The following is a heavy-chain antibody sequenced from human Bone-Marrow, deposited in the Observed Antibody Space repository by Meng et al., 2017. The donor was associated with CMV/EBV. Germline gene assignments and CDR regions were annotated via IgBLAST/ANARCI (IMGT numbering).Heavy chain of an antibody. D-gene: IGHD5-18*01. V-gene: IGHV2-26*01. CDR3: ARRFTAQGFDY. CDR1: GFSLSNARMG. J-gene: IGHJ4*02. CDR2: IFSNDEK. Sequence: SGPTLVQPTEPLTLTCTVPGFSLSNARMGVSWIRQPPGKALEWLAHIFSNDEKSYSTSLKSRLTISKDTSKSQVVLTRTNMDPVDTATYYCARRFTAQGFDYWGQGTLVTVSS.